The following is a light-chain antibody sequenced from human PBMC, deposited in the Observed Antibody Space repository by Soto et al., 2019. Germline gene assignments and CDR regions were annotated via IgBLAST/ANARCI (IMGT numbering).Light chain of an antibody. J-gene: IGKJ1*01. CDR1: QSVINSY. Sequence: EVVLTQSPVTLCLFPGERATLSCRASQSVINSYLAWYQQKPGQAPRPLIYGISNRATGIPDRFSGSGSGTDFTLTISRLEPEDFAVYYCHQYGSSWTFGQGTKVDIK. CDR3: HQYGSSWT. V-gene: IGKV3-20*01. CDR2: GIS.